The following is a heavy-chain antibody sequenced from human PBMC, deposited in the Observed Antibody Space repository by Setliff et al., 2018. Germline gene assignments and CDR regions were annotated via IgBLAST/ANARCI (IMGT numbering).Heavy chain of an antibody. J-gene: IGHJ4*02. CDR3: ARFLWNYGSGRILGY. Sequence: VKVSCKGSGYRFIVYYIHWVRQTPGKGLEWMGRVYPKDGQAIYAKKLQVRFTITADTSIDTAYMELSSLRSEDTAVYYCARFLWNYGSGRILGYWGQGTLVTVSS. CDR2: VYPKDGQA. V-gene: IGHV1-69-2*01. D-gene: IGHD3-10*01. CDR1: GYRFIVYY.